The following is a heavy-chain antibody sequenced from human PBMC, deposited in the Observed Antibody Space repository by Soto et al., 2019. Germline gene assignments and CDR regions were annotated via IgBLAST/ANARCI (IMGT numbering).Heavy chain of an antibody. CDR2: IWNDGSNT. D-gene: IGHD6-19*01. V-gene: IGHV3-33*06. CDR3: AKDTIRLRWPVAY. Sequence: GGSLRLSCAASGFTFGLYGIHWVRQAPGKGLEWVGIIWNDGSNTYYADSVKGRFTISRDNSKNTLYLQMNSLRAEDTAVYYCAKDTIRLRWPVAYWGQGTLVTVSS. J-gene: IGHJ4*02. CDR1: GFTFGLYG.